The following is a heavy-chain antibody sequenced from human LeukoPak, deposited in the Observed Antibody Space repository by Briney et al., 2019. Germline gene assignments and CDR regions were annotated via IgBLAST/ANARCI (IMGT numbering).Heavy chain of an antibody. D-gene: IGHD2-2*01. V-gene: IGHV1-18*01. J-gene: IGHJ4*02. CDR3: ARDNSAISDCSSASCFHFKY. CDR1: GYTFTRYG. Sequence: ASVKVSCMASGYTFTRYGITWVRQAPGQGLEWMGWISAYNGNTNYAHKVQGRVTMTTDTSTRTAYMELRSLSSDDTAVYYCARDNSAISDCSSASCFHFKYWGQGTLVTVSS. CDR2: ISAYNGNT.